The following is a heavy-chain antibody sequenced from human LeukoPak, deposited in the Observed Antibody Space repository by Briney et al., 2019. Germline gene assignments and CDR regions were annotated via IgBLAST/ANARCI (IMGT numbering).Heavy chain of an antibody. CDR1: GYTFTRYY. J-gene: IGHJ4*02. V-gene: IGHV1-46*01. D-gene: IGHD3-22*01. CDR3: ARARKYYDSSGSPYYFDY. Sequence: ASVKVSCKASGYTFTRYYIHWVRQAPGQGLEWMGIINPSGGSTSYAQKFQGRVTMTRDMSTSTVYMELSSLRSEDTAVYYCARARKYYDSSGSPYYFDYWGQGTLVTVSS. CDR2: INPSGGST.